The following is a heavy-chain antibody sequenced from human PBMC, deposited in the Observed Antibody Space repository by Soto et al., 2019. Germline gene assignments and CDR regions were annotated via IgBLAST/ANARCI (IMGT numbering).Heavy chain of an antibody. D-gene: IGHD3-22*01. Sequence: GGSLRLSCAASGFTFSSYAMSWVRQAPGKGLEWVSAISGSGGSTYYADSVKGRFTISRDNSKNTLYLQMNSLRAEDTAVYYCARDLGYYDSSGPYVDYWGQGTLVTVSS. CDR2: ISGSGGST. CDR1: GFTFSSYA. CDR3: ARDLGYYDSSGPYVDY. V-gene: IGHV3-23*01. J-gene: IGHJ4*02.